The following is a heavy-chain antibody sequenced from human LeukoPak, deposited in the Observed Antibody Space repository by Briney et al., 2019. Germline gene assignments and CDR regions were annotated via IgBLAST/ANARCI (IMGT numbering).Heavy chain of an antibody. CDR1: GGSISSYY. CDR3: VRGHDFWRGFPYWFDP. Sequence: SETLSLTCTVSGGSISSYYWSWIRQPAGKGLEWIGCIYTSGSTNYKPSLKSRVTMSVDTSKNQFSLKLSSVTAADTAMYYCVRGHDFWRGFPYWFDPWGQGTLVTVSS. CDR2: IYTSGST. D-gene: IGHD3-3*01. J-gene: IGHJ5*02. V-gene: IGHV4-4*07.